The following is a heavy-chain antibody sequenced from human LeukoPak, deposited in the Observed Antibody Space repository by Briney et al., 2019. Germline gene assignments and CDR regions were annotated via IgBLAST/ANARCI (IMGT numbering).Heavy chain of an antibody. Sequence: GGSLRLSCAASGFTFSNYNMNWVRQAPGKGLEWVSSISYSSSFIYYADSVRGRFTISRDNAENSLYLQMNSLRAEDTAVYYCARDRGDCSGGSCYSDYFDYWGQGTLVTVSS. V-gene: IGHV3-21*01. CDR3: ARDRGDCSGGSCYSDYFDY. J-gene: IGHJ4*02. CDR2: ISYSSSFI. CDR1: GFTFSNYN. D-gene: IGHD2-15*01.